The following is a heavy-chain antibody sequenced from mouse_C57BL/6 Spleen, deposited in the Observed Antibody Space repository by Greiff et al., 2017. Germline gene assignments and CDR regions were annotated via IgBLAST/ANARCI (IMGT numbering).Heavy chain of an antibody. V-gene: IGHV1-80*01. D-gene: IGHD2-5*01. CDR1: GYAFSSYW. J-gene: IGHJ1*03. Sequence: VKLMESGAELVKPGASVKISCKASGYAFSSYWMNWVKQRPGKGLEWIGQIYPGDGDTNYNGKFKGKATLTADKSSSTAYMQLSSLTSEDSAVYFCARRGYSKGGYFDVWGTGTTVTVSS. CDR3: ARRGYSKGGYFDV. CDR2: IYPGDGDT.